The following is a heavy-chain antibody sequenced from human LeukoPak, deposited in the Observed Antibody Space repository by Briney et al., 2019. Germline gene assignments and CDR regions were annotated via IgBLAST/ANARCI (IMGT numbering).Heavy chain of an antibody. V-gene: IGHV1-24*01. CDR2: FDPEDGET. CDR3: ATAPSELRFLEWLPGFDP. J-gene: IGHJ5*02. Sequence: ASVKVSCKVSGYTLTELSMHWVRQAPGKGLEWMGGFDPEDGETIYAQKFQGRVTMTEDTSTDTAYMEPSSLRSEDTAVYYCATAPSELRFLEWLPGFDPWGQGTLVTVSS. D-gene: IGHD3-3*01. CDR1: GYTLTELS.